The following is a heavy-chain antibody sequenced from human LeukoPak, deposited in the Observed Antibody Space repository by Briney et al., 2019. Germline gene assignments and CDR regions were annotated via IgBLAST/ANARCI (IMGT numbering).Heavy chain of an antibody. CDR1: GGSINSGGYY. Sequence: SETLSFTCTVSGGSINSGGYYWAWIRQPAGKGLEWIGRLYTSGSTNLNPSLKSRVTISLDTSKNQFSLKLRSVTAADTAVYFCARDFGGITAAGYAFDIWGQGAMVTVSS. V-gene: IGHV4-61*02. CDR2: LYTSGST. J-gene: IGHJ3*02. D-gene: IGHD6-13*01. CDR3: ARDFGGITAAGYAFDI.